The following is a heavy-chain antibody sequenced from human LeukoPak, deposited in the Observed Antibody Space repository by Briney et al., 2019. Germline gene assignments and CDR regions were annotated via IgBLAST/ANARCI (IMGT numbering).Heavy chain of an antibody. V-gene: IGHV4-30-4*07. Sequence: PSETLSLTCAVSGGSISSGDYSWSWIRQPPGKGLEWIGYIYYTGITYYNPSLKSRATISVDTSKNQFSLKLRSVTAADTAVYYCARVTGYMIEDYFDYWGQGILVTVSS. D-gene: IGHD3-9*01. J-gene: IGHJ4*02. CDR3: ARVTGYMIEDYFDY. CDR2: IYYTGIT. CDR1: GGSISSGDYS.